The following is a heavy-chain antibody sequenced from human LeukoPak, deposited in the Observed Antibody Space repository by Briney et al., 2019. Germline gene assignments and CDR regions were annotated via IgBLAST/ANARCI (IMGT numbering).Heavy chain of an antibody. CDR1: GGSISSYY. CDR3: ARGLMMAVAGRGEFHY. V-gene: IGHV4-59*01. J-gene: IGHJ4*02. CDR2: IYYSGST. Sequence: SETLSLTCTVSGGSISSYYWSWIRQPPGKGLEWIGYIYYSGSTNYIPSLKSRVTISVDTSKNQFSLKLSSVTAADTAVYYCARGLMMAVAGRGEFHYWGQGTLVTVSS. D-gene: IGHD6-13*01.